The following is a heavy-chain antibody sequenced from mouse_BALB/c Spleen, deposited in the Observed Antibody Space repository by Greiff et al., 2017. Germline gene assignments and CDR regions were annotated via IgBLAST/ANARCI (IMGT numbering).Heavy chain of an antibody. D-gene: IGHD1-1*02. CDR1: GFNIKDTY. Sequence: EVQLQQSGAELVKPGASVKLSCTASGFNIKDTYMHWVKQRPEQGLEWIGRIDPANGNTEYDPKFQGKATITADTSSNTAYLQLSSLTSEDTAVYYCARGSPYYYAMDYWGQGTSVTVSS. CDR2: IDPANGNT. V-gene: IGHV14-3*02. CDR3: ARGSPYYYAMDY. J-gene: IGHJ4*01.